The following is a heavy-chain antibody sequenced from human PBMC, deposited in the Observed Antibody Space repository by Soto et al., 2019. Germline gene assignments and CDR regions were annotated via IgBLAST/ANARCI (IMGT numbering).Heavy chain of an antibody. Sequence: SVKVSCKASGGTFSSYSISWVRQAPGQGLEWLGGIIPIFGTANSAQKFQGRVTITADETTSTAYMELSSLSSEDTAVYYCARKDSGYYRRPDYYYYGMDVSGQGTTVNVSS. V-gene: IGHV1-69*13. CDR2: IIPIFGTA. J-gene: IGHJ6*02. CDR3: ARKDSGYYRRPDYYYYGMDV. D-gene: IGHD3-22*01. CDR1: GGTFSSYS.